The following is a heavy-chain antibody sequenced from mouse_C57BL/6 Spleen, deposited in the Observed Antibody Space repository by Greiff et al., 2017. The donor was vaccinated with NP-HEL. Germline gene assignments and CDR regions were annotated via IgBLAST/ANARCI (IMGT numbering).Heavy chain of an antibody. Sequence: EVKLEESGGGLVQPGGSMKLSCVASGFTFSNYWMNWVRQSPEKGLEWVAQIRLKSDNYATHYAESVKGRFTISRDDSKSSVYLQMNNLRAEDTGIYYCTGRATGFAYWGQGTLVTVSA. J-gene: IGHJ3*01. CDR1: GFTFSNYW. D-gene: IGHD3-1*01. CDR2: IRLKSDNYAT. CDR3: TGRATGFAY. V-gene: IGHV6-3*01.